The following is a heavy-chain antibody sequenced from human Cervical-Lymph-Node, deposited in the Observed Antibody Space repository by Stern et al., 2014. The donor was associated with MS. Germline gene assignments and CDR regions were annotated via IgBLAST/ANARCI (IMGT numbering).Heavy chain of an antibody. V-gene: IGHV4-31*01. J-gene: IGHJ5*02. CDR3: ARVTRVTLYGSGPGWFDP. CDR2: IYYSGST. Sequence: QVQLQESGPGLVKPSQTLSLTCTVSGGSISSGGYYWSWIRQHPGKGLEWIGYIYYSGSTYYNPSLKSLVTISVDTSKNQFSLKLSSVTAADTAVYYCARVTRVTLYGSGPGWFDPWGQGTLVTVSS. D-gene: IGHD3-10*01. CDR1: GGSISSGGYY.